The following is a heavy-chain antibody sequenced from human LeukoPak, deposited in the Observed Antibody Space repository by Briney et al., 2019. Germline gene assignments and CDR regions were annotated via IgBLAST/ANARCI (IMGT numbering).Heavy chain of an antibody. CDR2: IKQDGSEK. CDR1: GFTFSSYW. V-gene: IGHV3-7*01. Sequence: PGGSLRLSCAASGFTFSSYWMSWVRQAPGKGLEWVANIKQDGSEKYYVDSVKGRFTISRDNAKNSLYLQMSSLRAEDTAVYYCAGESGSSYYFDYWGQGTLVTVSS. CDR3: AGESGSSYYFDY. J-gene: IGHJ4*02. D-gene: IGHD1-26*01.